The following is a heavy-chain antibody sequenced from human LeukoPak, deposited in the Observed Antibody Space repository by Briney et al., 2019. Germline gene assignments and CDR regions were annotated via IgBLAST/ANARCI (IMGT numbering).Heavy chain of an antibody. Sequence: PGRSLRLSCAASGFTFSSYGMHWVRQAPGKGLEWVSVIYSGGSTYYADSVKGRFTISRDNSKNTLYLQMNSLRAEDTAVYYCARESYCSNGVCYRTYYFDYWGQGTLVTVSS. V-gene: IGHV3-66*01. CDR3: ARESYCSNGVCYRTYYFDY. CDR1: GFTFSSYG. CDR2: IYSGGST. D-gene: IGHD2-8*01. J-gene: IGHJ4*02.